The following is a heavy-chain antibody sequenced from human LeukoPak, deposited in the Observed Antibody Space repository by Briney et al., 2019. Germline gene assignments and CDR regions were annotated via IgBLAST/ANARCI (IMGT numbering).Heavy chain of an antibody. CDR1: GGSINSYY. CDR3: ARGYYTAIDY. CDR2: IYYSGST. Sequence: SETLSLTCTVSGGSINSYYWSWIRQPPGKGLEWIGYIYYSGSTNYNPSLKSRVSISVDTSKNQFSLKLSSVTAADTAVYYCARGYYTAIDYWGQGTLVTVSS. D-gene: IGHD2-2*02. J-gene: IGHJ4*02. V-gene: IGHV4-59*01.